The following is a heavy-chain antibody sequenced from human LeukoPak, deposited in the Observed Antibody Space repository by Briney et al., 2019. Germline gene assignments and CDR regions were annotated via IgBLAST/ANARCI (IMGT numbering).Heavy chain of an antibody. Sequence: GGSLRLSCAASGFTFSRYGMTWVRQAPGKGLEWVSVISGSGDRTFYADSVKGRFTNSRDNSKNTLFLQMNSLRVEDTAVYYCARVGFDPGYWGQGTLVTVSS. CDR1: GFTFSRYG. D-gene: IGHD3-9*01. CDR3: ARVGFDPGY. V-gene: IGHV3-23*01. CDR2: ISGSGDRT. J-gene: IGHJ4*02.